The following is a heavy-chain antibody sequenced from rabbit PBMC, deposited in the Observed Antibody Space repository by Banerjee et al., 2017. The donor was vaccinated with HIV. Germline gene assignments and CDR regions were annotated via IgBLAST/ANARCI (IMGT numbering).Heavy chain of an antibody. CDR1: GFSFSNGYV. CDR3: ARDKDGGGYDGALDP. Sequence: QEQLEESGGDLVKPEGSLTLTCTASGFSFSNGYVMCWVRQAPGKGLEWIACINTISGDTVYATWAKGRFTISKASWTTVTLQMTSLTAADTATYFCARDKDGGGYDGALDPWGPGTLVTVS. J-gene: IGHJ2*01. D-gene: IGHD1-1*01. CDR2: INTISGDT. V-gene: IGHV1S45*01.